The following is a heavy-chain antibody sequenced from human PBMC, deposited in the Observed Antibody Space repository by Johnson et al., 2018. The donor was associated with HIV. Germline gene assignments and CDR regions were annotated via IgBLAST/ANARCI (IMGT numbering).Heavy chain of an antibody. CDR2: ISYDGTKK. CDR3: ARSVHDYSDYLWGRDAFDI. D-gene: IGHD4-11*01. J-gene: IGHJ3*02. V-gene: IGHV3-30*04. CDR1: GFAFSGYA. Sequence: QMQLVESGGGVVQPGRSLRLSCAASGFAFSGYALHWVRQAPGKGLEWVALISYDGTKKYSAGSVKGRFTISRDNSKNTLYLQMNNLRLGDTAVYYCARSVHDYSDYLWGRDAFDIWGQGTMVIVSS.